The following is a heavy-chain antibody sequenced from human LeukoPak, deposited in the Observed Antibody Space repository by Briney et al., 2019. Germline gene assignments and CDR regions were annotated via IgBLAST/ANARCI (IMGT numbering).Heavy chain of an antibody. CDR2: ISSSSGYI. CDR1: GFTFSSYS. D-gene: IGHD3-10*01. J-gene: IGHJ4*02. CDR3: ARDRSYYGSGSYHISPSFVY. Sequence: GGSLRLSCAASGFTFSSYSMNWVRQAPGKGLEWVSSISSSSGYIYYADSVKGRFTISRDNAKNSLYLQMSSLRAEDTAWYYCARDRSYYGSGSYHISPSFVYWGQGTLVTVSS. V-gene: IGHV3-21*01.